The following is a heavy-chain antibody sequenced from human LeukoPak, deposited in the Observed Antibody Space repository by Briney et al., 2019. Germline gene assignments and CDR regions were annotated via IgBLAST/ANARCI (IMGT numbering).Heavy chain of an antibody. CDR1: GCTISSCNW. CDR3: ARGAGAGYNLQPFDY. V-gene: IGHV4-4*02. J-gene: IGHJ4*02. D-gene: IGHD5-24*01. Sequence: PSRTLSLTCAVSGCTISSCNWRSLGRPPPGKGVEGIWVIYHSGSTNHNPSLKSRVTISVDKSKNQLSLKLSSVTAADTAVYYCARGAGAGYNLQPFDYWGQGTLVTVSS. CDR2: IYHSGST.